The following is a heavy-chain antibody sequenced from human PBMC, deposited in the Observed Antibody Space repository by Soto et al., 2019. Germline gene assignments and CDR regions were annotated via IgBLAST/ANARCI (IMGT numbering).Heavy chain of an antibody. CDR2: ISSSSSYI. V-gene: IGHV3-21*01. Sequence: GGSLRLSCAASGFTFSIAWMSWVRQAPGKGLEWVSSISSSSSYIYYAESVKGRFTTSRDNAKNSLYLQMNSLRAEDTAVYYCAKDLSTFPGYWGQGTLVTVSS. J-gene: IGHJ4*02. CDR1: GFTFSIAW. CDR3: AKDLSTFPGY. D-gene: IGHD3-16*01.